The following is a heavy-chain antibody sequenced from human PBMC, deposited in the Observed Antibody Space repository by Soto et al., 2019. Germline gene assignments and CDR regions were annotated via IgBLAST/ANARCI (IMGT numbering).Heavy chain of an antibody. V-gene: IGHV3-30*18. D-gene: IGHD2-15*01. Sequence: QVQLVESGGGVVQPWRSLRRSCAASGFTFSSYGMHWVRQAPGKRLEWVAVISYDGSNIYYADPVKGRFTISRDNDKNTLYLRLNSLRAEDTAVYYCAHDRRKGVVAARFDYWGQGTQVTGSS. CDR1: GFTFSSYG. CDR2: ISYDGSNI. J-gene: IGHJ4*02. CDR3: AHDRRKGVVAARFDY.